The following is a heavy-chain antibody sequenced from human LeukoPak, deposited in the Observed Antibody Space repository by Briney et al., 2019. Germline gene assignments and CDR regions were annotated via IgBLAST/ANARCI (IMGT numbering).Heavy chain of an antibody. CDR3: ARDLWFGELQTNS. J-gene: IGHJ4*02. D-gene: IGHD3-10*01. Sequence: AASVKVSCKASGYTFTGYYMHWVRQAPGQGLEWMGWINPNSGGINYAQKFQGRVTMTRDTSISTAYMELSRLRSDDTAVYYCARDLWFGELQTNSWGQGTLVTVSS. CDR1: GYTFTGYY. V-gene: IGHV1-2*02. CDR2: INPNSGGI.